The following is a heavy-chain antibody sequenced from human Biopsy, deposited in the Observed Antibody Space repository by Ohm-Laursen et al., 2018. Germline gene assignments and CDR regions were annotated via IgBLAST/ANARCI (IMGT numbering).Heavy chain of an antibody. V-gene: IGHV4-39*01. CDR3: ARQGDSGRSFDY. J-gene: IGHJ4*02. D-gene: IGHD3-10*01. Sequence: GTLSLTWSVSGGSVSSGGFYWSWIRLPPGNGLEWIGSMYFSGNTYYNPSLKSRVNITVDTSKNKFSLNLSSVTAADTAVYYCARQGDSGRSFDYWGQGSLVTVSS. CDR2: MYFSGNT. CDR1: GGSVSSGGFY.